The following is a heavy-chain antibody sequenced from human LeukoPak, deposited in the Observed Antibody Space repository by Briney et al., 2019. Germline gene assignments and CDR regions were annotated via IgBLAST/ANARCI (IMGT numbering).Heavy chain of an antibody. V-gene: IGHV3-21*06. J-gene: IGHJ6*03. D-gene: IGHD3-10*01. CDR1: GFSFNSYS. CDR2: ISSSSRYI. Sequence: PGGSLRLSCAASGFSFNSYSMNWVRQAPGKGLEWVSSISSSSRYIYYADSMEGRFTISRDNAKNSLYLQMDSLRAEDTAVYYCAKDRADYYYMDVWGKGTTVTI. CDR3: AKDRADYYYMDV.